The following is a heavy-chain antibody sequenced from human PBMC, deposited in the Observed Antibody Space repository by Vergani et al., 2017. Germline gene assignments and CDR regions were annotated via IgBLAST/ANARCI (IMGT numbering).Heavy chain of an antibody. D-gene: IGHD1-26*01. CDR2: IRYDGSNK. CDR3: AKVGWGLPRREYYFDY. V-gene: IGHV3-30*02. J-gene: IGHJ4*02. Sequence: QVQLVESGGGVVQPGGSLRLSCAASGFTFSSYGMHWVRQAPGKGLEWVAFIRYDGSNKYYADSVKGRFTISRDNSKNTLYLQMNSLRAEDTAVYYCAKVGWGLPRREYYFDYWGQGTLVTVSS. CDR1: GFTFSSYG.